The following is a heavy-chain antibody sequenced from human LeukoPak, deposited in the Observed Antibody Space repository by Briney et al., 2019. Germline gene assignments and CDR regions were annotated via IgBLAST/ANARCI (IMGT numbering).Heavy chain of an antibody. CDR1: GGSISSYY. D-gene: IGHD5-24*01. CDR2: IYYSGST. V-gene: IGHV4-59*08. J-gene: IGHJ4*02. Sequence: PSETLSLTCTVSGGSISSYYWSWIRQPPGKGLEWIGYIYYSGSTNYNPSLKSRVTISVDTSKNQFSLKLSSVTAADTAVYYCAREGGGRDGYNFPDYWGQGTLVTVSS. CDR3: AREGGGRDGYNFPDY.